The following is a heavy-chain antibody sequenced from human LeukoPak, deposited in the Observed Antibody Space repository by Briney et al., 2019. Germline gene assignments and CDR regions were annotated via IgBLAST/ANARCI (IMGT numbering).Heavy chain of an antibody. V-gene: IGHV3-23*01. CDR2: ISGSGSST. CDR1: GFTFSSYA. J-gene: IGHJ6*02. CDR3: AKASCSGGSCYRASSPSYHGMDV. Sequence: GGSLRLSCAASGFTFSSYAMSWVRQAPGKGLEWVSLISGSGSSTYYADSVKGRFTISRDNSKNTLYLQMNSLRAEDTAVYYCAKASCSGGSCYRASSPSYHGMDVWGHGTTVTVSS. D-gene: IGHD2-15*01.